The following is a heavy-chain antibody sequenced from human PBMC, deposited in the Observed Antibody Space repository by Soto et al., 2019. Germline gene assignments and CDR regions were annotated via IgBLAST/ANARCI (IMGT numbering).Heavy chain of an antibody. CDR3: PRDHRKNVVVVPTAYYYYYMHV. V-gene: IGHV1-18*01. D-gene: IGHD2-2*01. CDR1: GYMFPSYG. Sequence: QVQLVQSGAEVKKPGASVKVSCKASGYMFPSYGITWVRQAPRQGPEWMGWISGYDGNTNYAEKFRCRVTLTTDTSTTTAYMELRSLTADDTAVYFCPRDHRKNVVVVPTAYYYYYMHVSGKEPTVTDSS. CDR2: ISGYDGNT. J-gene: IGHJ6*03.